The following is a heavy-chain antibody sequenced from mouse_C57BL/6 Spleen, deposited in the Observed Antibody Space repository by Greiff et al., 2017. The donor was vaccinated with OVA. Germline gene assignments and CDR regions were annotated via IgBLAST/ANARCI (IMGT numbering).Heavy chain of an antibody. CDR3: ARDYGSTCWYFDV. D-gene: IGHD1-1*01. CDR1: GFNIKNTY. J-gene: IGHJ1*03. CDR2: IDPANGNT. Sequence: VQLQQSVAELVRPGASVNLSCTASGFNIKNTYMHWVKQRPEQGLEWIGRIDPANGNTKYAPKFQGKATITADTSSNTAYLQLSRLTSEDTAVYYCARDYGSTCWYFDVWGTGTPVTVSS. V-gene: IGHV14-3*01.